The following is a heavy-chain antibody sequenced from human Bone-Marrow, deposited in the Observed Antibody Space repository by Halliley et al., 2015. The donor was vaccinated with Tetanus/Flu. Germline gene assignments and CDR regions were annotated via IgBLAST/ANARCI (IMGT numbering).Heavy chain of an antibody. D-gene: IGHD2-15*01. J-gene: IGHJ6*02. V-gene: IGHV5-51*01. CDR2: IYPIASDP. Sequence: GIIYPIASDPRYSPSFQGQVTISVDKSTSTAFLQWSSLRASDTAIYYCARQEGMVGNYYGMDVWGQGTTVTVSS. CDR3: ARQEGMVGNYYGMDV.